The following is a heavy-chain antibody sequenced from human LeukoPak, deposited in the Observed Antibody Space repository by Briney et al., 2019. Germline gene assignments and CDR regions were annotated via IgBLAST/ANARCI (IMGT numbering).Heavy chain of an antibody. Sequence: ASVKVSCKVSGYTLTELSMHWVRQAPGKGLEWMGGFDPEDGETIYAQKFQRRATITEDTSTDTAYMELSSLRSEDTAVYYCATEVPYYDILTWGQGTLVTVSS. CDR2: FDPEDGET. CDR1: GYTLTELS. D-gene: IGHD3-9*01. V-gene: IGHV1-24*01. J-gene: IGHJ5*02. CDR3: ATEVPYYDILT.